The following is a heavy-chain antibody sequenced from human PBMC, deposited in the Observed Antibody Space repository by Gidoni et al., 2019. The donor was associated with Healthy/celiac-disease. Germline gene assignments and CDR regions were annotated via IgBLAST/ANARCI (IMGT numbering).Heavy chain of an antibody. CDR2: IYYSGST. V-gene: IGHV4-30-4*01. CDR3: ASISYYYGSGSSSYYVDY. CDR1: GGSISSGDYY. D-gene: IGHD3-10*01. Sequence: QVQLQESGPGLVKPSQTLSLTCTVSGGSISSGDYYWSWIRQPPGKGREWIGYIYYSGSTYYNPSLKSRVTISVDTSKNQFSLKLSSVTAADTAVYYCASISYYYGSGSSSYYVDYWGQGTLVTVSS. J-gene: IGHJ4*02.